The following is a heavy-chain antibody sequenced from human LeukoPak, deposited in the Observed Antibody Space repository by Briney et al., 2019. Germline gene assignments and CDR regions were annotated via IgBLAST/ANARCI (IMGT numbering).Heavy chain of an antibody. Sequence: SETLSLTCTVSGASVSAHYWSWIRQPPGKGLEWIGYIYNSGSTNYNPSLKSRVTISVDTSKNQFSLKLTSVTAADTAVYYCAIASRVTTIPGTYWGQGTLVTVSS. CDR3: AIASRVTTIPGTY. J-gene: IGHJ4*02. V-gene: IGHV4-59*02. D-gene: IGHD1-14*01. CDR1: GASVSAHY. CDR2: IYNSGST.